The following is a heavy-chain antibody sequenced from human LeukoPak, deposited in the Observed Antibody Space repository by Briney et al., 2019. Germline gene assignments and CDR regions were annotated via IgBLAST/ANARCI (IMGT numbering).Heavy chain of an antibody. CDR3: ARDGPLHGGGGPDY. D-gene: IGHD3-16*01. CDR2: IWYDGSNE. Sequence: PGRSLRLSCAASGLTFSRYGMHWVRQAPGKGLEWVAVIWYDGSNEYYGDSVKGRFTVSRDNSKNTLYLQMNRLRVKDTAVYYCARDGPLHGGGGPDYWGRGTLVTVS. CDR1: GLTFSRYG. J-gene: IGHJ4*02. V-gene: IGHV3-33*01.